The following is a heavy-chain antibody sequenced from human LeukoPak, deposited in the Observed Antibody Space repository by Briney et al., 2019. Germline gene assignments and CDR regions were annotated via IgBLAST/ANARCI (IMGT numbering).Heavy chain of an antibody. Sequence: SETLSLTCTVSGGSISSYYWSWIRQPPGKGLEWIGYIYYSGSTNYNPSLKSRVTISVDTSKNQFSLKLSSVTAADTAVHYCARVRDSSFDYWGQGTLVTVSS. D-gene: IGHD6-13*01. CDR1: GGSISSYY. V-gene: IGHV4-59*01. CDR2: IYYSGST. J-gene: IGHJ4*02. CDR3: ARVRDSSFDY.